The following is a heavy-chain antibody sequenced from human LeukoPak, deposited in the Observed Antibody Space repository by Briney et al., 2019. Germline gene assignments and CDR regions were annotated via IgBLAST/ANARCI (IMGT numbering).Heavy chain of an antibody. CDR2: ISSSGSTI. Sequence: PGGSLRLSCAASGFTFSSYEMNWVRQAPGKGLERVSYISSSGSTIYYADSVKGRFTISRDNAKNSLYLQMNSLRAEDTAVYYCARKLNPREMVGGYWGPGTPVTVSS. J-gene: IGHJ4*02. CDR3: ARKLNPREMVGGY. V-gene: IGHV3-48*03. D-gene: IGHD3-10*01. CDR1: GFTFSSYE.